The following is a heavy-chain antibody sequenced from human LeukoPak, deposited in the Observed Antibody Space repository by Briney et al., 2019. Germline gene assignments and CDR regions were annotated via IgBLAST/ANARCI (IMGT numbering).Heavy chain of an antibody. V-gene: IGHV4-39*07. D-gene: IGHD6-19*01. CDR1: GGSISSSSYY. J-gene: IGHJ5*02. Sequence: SETLSLTCTVSGGSISSSSYYWGWIRQPPGKGLEWIGEINHSGSTNYNPSLKSRVTISVDTSKNQFSLKLSSVTAADTAVYYCARAPYSSGWYVAWGQGTLVTVSS. CDR3: ARAPYSSGWYVA. CDR2: INHSGST.